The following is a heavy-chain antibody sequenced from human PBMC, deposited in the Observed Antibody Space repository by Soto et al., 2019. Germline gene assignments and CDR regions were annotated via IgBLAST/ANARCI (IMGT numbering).Heavy chain of an antibody. J-gene: IGHJ3*01. CDR2: ISTYNGDT. CDR1: GYSFTNYG. D-gene: IGHD3-22*01. Sequence: QVHLVQSGAEVKKPGASVKVSCKASGYSFTNYGISWVREAPGQGLEWMRWISTYNGDTDYPQKVQGRVTMHTDTPTSTSYLGLRRLSSDDTAVYYCARARGYYERTGYSGRALDVWGQGTMVTVSS. CDR3: ARARGYYERTGYSGRALDV. V-gene: IGHV1-18*01.